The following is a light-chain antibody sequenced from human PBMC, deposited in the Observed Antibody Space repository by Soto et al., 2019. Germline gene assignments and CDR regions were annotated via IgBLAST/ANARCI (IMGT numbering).Light chain of an antibody. CDR3: SSYTTSSTLEV. J-gene: IGLJ1*01. CDR2: GNS. CDR1: SSNIGAGYD. V-gene: IGLV1-40*01. Sequence: QSLLTQPPSVSGAPGQRVTISCTGSSSNIGAGYDVHWYQQLPGTAPKLLIYGNSNRPSGVSHRFSGSKSGNTASLTISGLRAEDEADYYCSSYTTSSTLEVFGTGTKLTVL.